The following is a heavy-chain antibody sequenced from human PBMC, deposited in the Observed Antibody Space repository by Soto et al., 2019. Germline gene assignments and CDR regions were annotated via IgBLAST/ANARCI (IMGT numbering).Heavy chain of an antibody. Sequence: GVLRLSCAASGFTFSSYAMSWVRQAPGKGLEWVSAISGSGGSTYYADSVKGRFTISRDNSKNTLYLQMNSLRAEDTAVYYCAKLYCSSTSCSPAYFQHWGQGTLVTVSS. CDR1: GFTFSSYA. V-gene: IGHV3-23*01. D-gene: IGHD2-2*01. J-gene: IGHJ1*01. CDR3: AKLYCSSTSCSPAYFQH. CDR2: ISGSGGST.